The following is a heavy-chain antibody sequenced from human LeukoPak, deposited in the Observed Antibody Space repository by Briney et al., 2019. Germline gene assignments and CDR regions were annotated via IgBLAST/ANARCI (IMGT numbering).Heavy chain of an antibody. Sequence: GGSLRLSCGASGFTFSNYGMLWVRQAPGKGLDWVAFIRYDGNNKLYADSVKGRFTISRDNSRNTLFLQMNTLRAEDTAVYYCAKDLNYGDLPDYWGQGTLVTVSS. CDR1: GFTFSNYG. V-gene: IGHV3-30*02. J-gene: IGHJ4*02. CDR3: AKDLNYGDLPDY. D-gene: IGHD4-17*01. CDR2: IRYDGNNK.